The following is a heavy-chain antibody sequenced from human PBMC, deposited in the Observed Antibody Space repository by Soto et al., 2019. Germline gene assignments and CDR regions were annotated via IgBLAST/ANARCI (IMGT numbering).Heavy chain of an antibody. V-gene: IGHV3-53*01. CDR1: GFTVSNNY. D-gene: IGHD3-10*01. CDR2: IYSGGYT. J-gene: IGHJ4*02. Sequence: EVQLVESGGGLIQPGGSLRLSCAVSGFTVSNNYMSWVRQAPGKGLEGVSVIYSGGYTAYGDSVKGRFTISRDNSKNTLYLQRDSLGADAAAVYCRGETRGGGGYGGQGTLVTVSS. CDR3: GETRGGGGY.